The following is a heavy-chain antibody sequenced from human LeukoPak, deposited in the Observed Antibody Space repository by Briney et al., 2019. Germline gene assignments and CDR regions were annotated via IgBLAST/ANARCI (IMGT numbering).Heavy chain of an antibody. Sequence: GGSLRLSCAASGFTFSSYAMSWVRQAPGKGLEWVSAISGSGGSTYYADSVKGRFTISRDNSKNTLFLQVNSLRAEDTAIYYCAKVALNHYVWGSDRSPLGYWGQGNLVTVSS. CDR2: ISGSGGST. CDR3: AKVALNHYVWGSDRSPLGY. CDR1: GFTFSSYA. V-gene: IGHV3-23*01. J-gene: IGHJ4*02. D-gene: IGHD3-16*02.